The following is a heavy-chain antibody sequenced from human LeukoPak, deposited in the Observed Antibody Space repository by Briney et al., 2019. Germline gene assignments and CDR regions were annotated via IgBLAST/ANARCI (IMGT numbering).Heavy chain of an antibody. CDR2: IKEDGSEK. D-gene: IGHD3-22*01. CDR1: GFTLSSHL. V-gene: IGHV3-7*01. Sequence: GGSLRLSCVASGFTLSSHLVGWVRQAPGKGPEWVANIKEDGSEKYYVDSVKGRFTISRDNAKNSLSLQMNSLRVEDTAVYYCVRSYYYDGSGYWGQGTLVTVSS. CDR3: VRSYYYDGSGY. J-gene: IGHJ4*02.